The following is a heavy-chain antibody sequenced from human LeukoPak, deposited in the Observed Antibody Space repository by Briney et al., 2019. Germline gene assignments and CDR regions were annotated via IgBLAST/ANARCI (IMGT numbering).Heavy chain of an antibody. CDR2: ISSSSSYI. CDR3: ARELTGTNWFDP. V-gene: IGHV3-21*01. D-gene: IGHD1-7*01. J-gene: IGHJ5*02. Sequence: GASLRLSCAASGFTVTNYAMYWVRQAPGKGLEWVSSISSSSSYIYYADSVKGRFTISRDNAKNSLYLQMNSLRAEDTAVYYCARELTGTNWFDPWGQGTLVTVSS. CDR1: GFTVTNYA.